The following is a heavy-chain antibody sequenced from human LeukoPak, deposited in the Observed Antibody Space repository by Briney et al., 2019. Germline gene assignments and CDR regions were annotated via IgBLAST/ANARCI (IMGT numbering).Heavy chain of an antibody. CDR2: IYSGGST. V-gene: IGHV3-53*05. Sequence: PGGSLRLSCAASGFTVSSNYMSWVRQAPGKGLEWVSVIYSGGSTYYADSVKGRFTISRDNAKNSLYLQMNSLRAEDTAVYYCAKGSKEVLFTRDHHMDVWGKGTTVTISS. D-gene: IGHD3-3*01. J-gene: IGHJ6*03. CDR3: AKGSKEVLFTRDHHMDV. CDR1: GFTVSSNY.